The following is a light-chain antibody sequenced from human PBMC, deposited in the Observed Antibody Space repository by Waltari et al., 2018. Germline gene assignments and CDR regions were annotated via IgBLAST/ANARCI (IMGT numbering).Light chain of an antibody. Sequence: DIQMTQSPSSLSASVGDRVTITCRTSQSISSYLNWYQQKPGKAPNLLIYAASSLQSGVPSRFSGSGYGTDFTLTISSLQPEDFATYYCQQSYSTPRWTFGQGTKVEIK. CDR2: AAS. V-gene: IGKV1-39*01. CDR3: QQSYSTPRWT. J-gene: IGKJ1*01. CDR1: QSISSY.